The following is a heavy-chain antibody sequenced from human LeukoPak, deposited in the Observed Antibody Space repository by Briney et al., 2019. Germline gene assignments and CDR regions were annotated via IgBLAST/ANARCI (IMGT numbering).Heavy chain of an antibody. Sequence: PSENLSLTCTVSGGSISSGGYYWSWIREHPGKGLEWIGYIYYSGSTYYNPSLKSRVTISVDTSKNQFSLKLSSVTAADTAVYYCARGNYDFWSATYYYYYMDVWGKGTTVTVSS. CDR2: IYYSGST. V-gene: IGHV4-31*03. CDR3: ARGNYDFWSATYYYYYMDV. D-gene: IGHD3-3*01. CDR1: GGSISSGGYY. J-gene: IGHJ6*03.